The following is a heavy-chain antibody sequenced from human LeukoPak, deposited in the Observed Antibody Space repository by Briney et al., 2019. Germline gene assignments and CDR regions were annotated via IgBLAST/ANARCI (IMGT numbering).Heavy chain of an antibody. CDR3: ARGHSSSSRVEDY. D-gene: IGHD6-6*01. CDR2: ITSIGAGT. J-gene: IGHJ4*02. V-gene: IGHV3-64*01. Sequence: GGSLRLSCAASGFTFSSNYMSWVRQAPGKGLEYVSAITSIGAGTYYANSVKGRFTISRDNSKNTLYLQMGSLRPDDMAVYYCARGHSSSSRVEDYWGQGTLVTVSS. CDR1: GFTFSSNY.